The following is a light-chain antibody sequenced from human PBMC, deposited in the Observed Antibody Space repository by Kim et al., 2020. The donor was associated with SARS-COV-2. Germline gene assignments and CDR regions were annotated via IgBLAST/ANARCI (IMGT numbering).Light chain of an antibody. Sequence: SAAIGYRVTIPGRASQMIDTWLAWHQQKPGRAPKLLLYRASTLENGVPPSFSGSGSGTEFTLTINSLQPDDFATYYCQHYSRFPYTFGQETKLEI. CDR3: QHYSRFPYT. J-gene: IGKJ2*01. CDR2: RAS. CDR1: QMIDTW. V-gene: IGKV1-5*03.